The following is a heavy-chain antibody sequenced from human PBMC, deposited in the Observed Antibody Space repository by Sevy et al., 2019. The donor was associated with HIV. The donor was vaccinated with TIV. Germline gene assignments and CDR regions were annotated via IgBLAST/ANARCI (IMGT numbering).Heavy chain of an antibody. V-gene: IGHV3-30-3*01. CDR3: AREYNIAVAGYYYYGMDV. D-gene: IGHD6-19*01. Sequence: GGSLRLSCAASGSTFSSYAMHWVRQAPGKGLEWVAVISYDGSNKYYADSVKGRFTISRDNSKNTLYLQMNSLRAEDTAVYYCAREYNIAVAGYYYYGMDVWGQGTTVTVSS. J-gene: IGHJ6*02. CDR1: GSTFSSYA. CDR2: ISYDGSNK.